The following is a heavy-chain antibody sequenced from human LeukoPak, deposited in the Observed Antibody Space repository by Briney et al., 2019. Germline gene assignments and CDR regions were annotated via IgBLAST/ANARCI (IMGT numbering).Heavy chain of an antibody. D-gene: IGHD3-10*01. CDR2: INPIFGTA. CDR1: GGTFSSYA. J-gene: IGHJ3*02. Sequence: SVKVSCKASGGTFSSYAISWVRQAPGQGLEWMGRINPIFGTANYAQKFQGRVTITTDESTSTAYMELSSLRSEDTAVYYCAVRYYYGSGSSSPDAFDIWGQGTMVTVSS. CDR3: AVRYYYGSGSSSPDAFDI. V-gene: IGHV1-69*05.